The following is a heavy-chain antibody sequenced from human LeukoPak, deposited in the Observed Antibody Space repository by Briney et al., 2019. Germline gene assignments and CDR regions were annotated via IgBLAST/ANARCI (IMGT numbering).Heavy chain of an antibody. CDR2: IYYSGTT. D-gene: IGHD4-17*01. Sequence: PSETLSLTCTVSGGSMNNYYWTWIRQPPGKRLEWVGYIYYSGTTNYNPSLKNRVTISIDRSKNQFSLKLNSVTAADTAMYYCAREVERGAGDPNWFDPWGQGILVAVSS. J-gene: IGHJ5*02. V-gene: IGHV4-59*01. CDR3: AREVERGAGDPNWFDP. CDR1: GGSMNNYY.